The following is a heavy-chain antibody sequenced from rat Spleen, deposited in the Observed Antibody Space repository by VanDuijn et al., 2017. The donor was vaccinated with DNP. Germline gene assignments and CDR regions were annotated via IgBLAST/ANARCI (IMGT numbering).Heavy chain of an antibody. CDR3: TTGSSDY. CDR2: LSFDGSST. J-gene: IGHJ2*01. Sequence: EVQLVGSGGGLVQPGRSLKVSCAASGFTFRKYGMAWVRQAPTKGLEWVAALSFDGSSTYYRDSVKGRFTISRDNAKSTQYLQMDSLRSEDTATYYCTTGSSDYWGQGVMVTVSS. V-gene: IGHV5-29*01. CDR1: GFTFRKYG. D-gene: IGHD5-1*01.